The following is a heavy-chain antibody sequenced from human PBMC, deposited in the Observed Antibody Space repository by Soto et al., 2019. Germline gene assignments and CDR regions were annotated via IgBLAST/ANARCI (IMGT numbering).Heavy chain of an antibody. V-gene: IGHV3-13*01. J-gene: IGHJ2*01. D-gene: IGHD3-22*01. Sequence: EVQLVESGGGLVQPGGSLRLSCAASGFTFSSYDMHWVRQATGKGLEWVSAIGTAGDTYYPGSVKGRFTISRENAKNSLYRQMNSLRAGDTAVYYCAREASSGYYFRYFDLWGRGTLVTVSS. CDR3: AREASSGYYFRYFDL. CDR1: GFTFSSYD. CDR2: IGTAGDT.